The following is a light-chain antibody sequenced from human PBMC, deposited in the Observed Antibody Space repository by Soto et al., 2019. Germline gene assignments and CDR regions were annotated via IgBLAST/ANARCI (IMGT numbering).Light chain of an antibody. CDR2: LNSDGSH. CDR1: SGHNSYA. V-gene: IGLV4-69*01. Sequence: QLVLPQPPSASASLGASVKLTCTLSSGHNSYALAWHQQQPEKGPRYLMKLNSDGSHSKGDGIPDRFSGSSSGADRYLTISSLQSEDEADYYWQTWSTDIRGFGGGTKLTVL. CDR3: QTWSTDIRG. J-gene: IGLJ3*02.